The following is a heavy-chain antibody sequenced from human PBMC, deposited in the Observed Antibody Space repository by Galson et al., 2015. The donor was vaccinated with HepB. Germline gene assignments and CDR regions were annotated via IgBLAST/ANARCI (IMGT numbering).Heavy chain of an antibody. D-gene: IGHD3-22*01. CDR3: ATIPALTYYYDSSGFGRGYFDL. CDR1: GFTFSSYA. V-gene: IGHV3-23*01. Sequence: SLRLSCAASGFTFSSYAMSWVRQAPGKGLEWVSAISGSGGSTYYADSVKGRFTISRDNSKNTLYLQMNSLRAEDTAVYYCATIPALTYYYDSSGFGRGYFDLWGRGTLVTVSS. J-gene: IGHJ2*01. CDR2: ISGSGGST.